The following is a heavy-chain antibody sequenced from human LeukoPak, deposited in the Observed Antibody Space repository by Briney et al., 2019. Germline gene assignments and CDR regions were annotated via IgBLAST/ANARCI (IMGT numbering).Heavy chain of an antibody. CDR2: LYSGGYT. CDR1: GFSFSSSY. CDR3: ARAYGNNGMDV. V-gene: IGHV3-53*01. J-gene: IGHJ6*02. Sequence: GGSLRLSCAASGFSFSSSYMTWVRQAPGKGLEWVSVLYSGGYTYYADSVEGRFTISRDNSQNTLYLQMNSLRAEDTALYYCARAYGNNGMDVWGQGTTVTVSS. D-gene: IGHD4-11*01.